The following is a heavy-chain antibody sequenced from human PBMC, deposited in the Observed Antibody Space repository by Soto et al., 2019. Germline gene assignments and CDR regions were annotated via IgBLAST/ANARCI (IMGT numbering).Heavy chain of an antibody. J-gene: IGHJ4*02. CDR3: ARAGDWNYVQDF. V-gene: IGHV3-74*01. CDR2: INSDGTRI. D-gene: IGHD1-7*01. CDR1: GFTFTNYR. Sequence: GGSLRLSCAASGFTFTNYRIHWVRQAPGKGLVWVARINSDGTRINYADSVKGRFTISRDNAKNTVFLQMNSMRDEDSAVYFCARAGDWNYVQDFWGQGTLVTVSS.